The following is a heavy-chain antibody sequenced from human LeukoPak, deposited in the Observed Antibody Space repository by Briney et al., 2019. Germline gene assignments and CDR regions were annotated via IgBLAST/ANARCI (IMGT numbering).Heavy chain of an antibody. Sequence: GGSLRLSCAASGFTFSNAWMSWVRQAPGKGLEWVGRIKSKTDGGTTDYAAPVKGRFSISRDDSKNTLYLQMNSLETEDTAMYYCTTCGYDRCGAFDIWGQGTVVTVSS. CDR2: IKSKTDGGTT. CDR1: GFTFSNAW. D-gene: IGHD5-12*01. J-gene: IGHJ3*02. V-gene: IGHV3-15*01. CDR3: TTCGYDRCGAFDI.